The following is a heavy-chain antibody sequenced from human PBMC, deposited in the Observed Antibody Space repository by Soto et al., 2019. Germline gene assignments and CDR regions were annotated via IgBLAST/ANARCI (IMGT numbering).Heavy chain of an antibody. CDR2: IRSKANSYAT. Sequence: EVQLVESGGGLVQPGGSLKLSCAASGFTFSGSAMHWVRQASGKGLEWVGRIRSKANSYATAYAASVKGRFTISRDDSKNTAYLQMNSLKTEDTAVYYCTTLLYGDYESTIDYWGQGTLVTVSS. V-gene: IGHV3-73*01. CDR3: TTLLYGDYESTIDY. J-gene: IGHJ4*02. CDR1: GFTFSGSA. D-gene: IGHD4-17*01.